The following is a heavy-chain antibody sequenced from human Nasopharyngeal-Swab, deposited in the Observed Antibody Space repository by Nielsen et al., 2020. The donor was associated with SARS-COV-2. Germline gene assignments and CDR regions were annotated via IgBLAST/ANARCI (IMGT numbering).Heavy chain of an antibody. V-gene: IGHV4-59*01. CDR1: GGSISSYY. CDR2: IYYSGST. Sequence: SETLSLTCTVSGGSISSYYWSWIRQPPGKGLEWIGYIYYSGSTNYNPSLKSRVTISVDTSKNQFSLKLSCVTAADTAVYYCARILTIFGVVASYYFDYWGQGTLVTVSS. D-gene: IGHD3-3*01. J-gene: IGHJ4*02. CDR3: ARILTIFGVVASYYFDY.